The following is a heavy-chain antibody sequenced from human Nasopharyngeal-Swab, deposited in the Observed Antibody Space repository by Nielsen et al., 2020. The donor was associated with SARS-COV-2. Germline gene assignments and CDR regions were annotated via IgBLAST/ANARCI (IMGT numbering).Heavy chain of an antibody. CDR2: IYYSGST. V-gene: IGHV4-39*01. D-gene: IGHD3-16*01. Sequence: WIRQPPGKGLEWIGSIYYSGSTYYNPSLKSRVTIYVDTSKNQFSLKLSSVTAADTAVYYYARRVARAPRHEGDYYYGTDVWGQGTTVTVSS. CDR3: ARRVARAPRHEGDYYYGTDV. J-gene: IGHJ6*02.